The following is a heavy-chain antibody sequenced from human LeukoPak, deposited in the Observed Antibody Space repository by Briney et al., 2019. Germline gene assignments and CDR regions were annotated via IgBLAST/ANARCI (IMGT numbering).Heavy chain of an antibody. Sequence: PSETLSLTCTVSGGSISSGSYYSSWIRQPAGKGLEWIGRIYTSGSTNYNPSLKSRVNISVDTSKNQFSLKLSSVTAADTAVYYCARNIGSCYSCFDYWGQGTLVTVSS. J-gene: IGHJ4*02. CDR1: GGSISSGSYY. D-gene: IGHD2-15*01. CDR2: IYTSGST. V-gene: IGHV4-61*02. CDR3: ARNIGSCYSCFDY.